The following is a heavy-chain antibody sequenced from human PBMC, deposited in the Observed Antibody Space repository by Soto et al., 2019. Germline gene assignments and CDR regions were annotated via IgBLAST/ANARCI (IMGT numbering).Heavy chain of an antibody. V-gene: IGHV4-34*01. CDR2: INHRGST. CDR1: CVPFSGYC. Sequence: QVQLQQWGAGLLKPSETLSLTGAVYCVPFSGYCWTWIRQPPGKGLEWIGKINHRGSTNYNPSLKSRVTMSVDTSKNQIALKLTSVTAADTAVYDCARWRNDGRYWAHGTPVTVSS. D-gene: IGHD1-1*01. CDR3: ARWRNDGRY. J-gene: IGHJ4*01.